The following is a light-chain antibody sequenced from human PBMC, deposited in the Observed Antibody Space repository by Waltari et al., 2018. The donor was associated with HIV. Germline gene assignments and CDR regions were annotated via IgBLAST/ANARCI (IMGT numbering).Light chain of an antibody. J-gene: IGLJ2*01. Sequence: SYELTQAPSVSVSPGQTAKITCYGDALSKHYAYWYQQKPGQSPLRMIFKASETTPDIPARFSASSSVSTSILTSSGVQAEDESEYYCQSGHNSDSIFGGRTKLTVL. CDR1: ALSKHY. CDR3: QSGHNSDSI. CDR2: KAS. V-gene: IGLV3-25*03.